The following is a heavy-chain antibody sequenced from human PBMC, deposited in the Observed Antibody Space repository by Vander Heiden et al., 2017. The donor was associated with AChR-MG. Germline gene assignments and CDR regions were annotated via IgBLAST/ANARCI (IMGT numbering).Heavy chain of an antibody. Sequence: QVQLQESGPGLVAPSETLSLTCPVSGASIVRSYWNWIRRPPGKGLEWIGHIYSSGSTRYNPSLESRVTISVDTSKNRVSLKLTSVTAADTAVYFCARDPHILLTGVHDAFDVWGQGTVVTVS. V-gene: IGHV4-59*12. CDR1: GASIVRSY. J-gene: IGHJ3*01. CDR3: ARDPHILLTGVHDAFDV. CDR2: IYSSGST. D-gene: IGHD3-9*01.